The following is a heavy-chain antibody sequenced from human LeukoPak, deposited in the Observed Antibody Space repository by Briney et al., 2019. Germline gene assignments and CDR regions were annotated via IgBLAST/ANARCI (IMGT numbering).Heavy chain of an antibody. CDR3: ARQGDGGTTSYYYYGMDV. CDR2: IYPGDSDT. V-gene: IGHV5-51*01. Sequence: GESLKISCKGSGYSFTSYWIGWVRQMPGKGLEWMGIIYPGDSDTRYSPSFQGQVTISADKSISTAYLQWSSLKASDTAMYYCARQGDGGTTSYYYYGMDVWGQGTTVTVSS. CDR1: GYSFTSYW. J-gene: IGHJ6*02. D-gene: IGHD1-1*01.